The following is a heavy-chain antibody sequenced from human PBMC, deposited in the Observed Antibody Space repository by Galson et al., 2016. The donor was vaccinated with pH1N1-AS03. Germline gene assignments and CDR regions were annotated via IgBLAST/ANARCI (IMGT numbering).Heavy chain of an antibody. V-gene: IGHV1-46*01. J-gene: IGHJ4*02. CDR3: VAYGSGTQAYFDY. Sequence: SVKVSCKASEYTFTRYYMHWVRQAPGQGLEWMGVIDPSGGGTTYAQKFHGRVTMTRDTSTTTAHMELSSLRSEDTAIYYCVAYGSGTQAYFDYWGQGTLVTVSS. D-gene: IGHD3-10*01. CDR1: EYTFTRYY. CDR2: IDPSGGGT.